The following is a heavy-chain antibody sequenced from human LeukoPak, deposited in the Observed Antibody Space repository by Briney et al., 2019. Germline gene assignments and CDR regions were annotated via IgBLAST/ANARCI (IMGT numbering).Heavy chain of an antibody. D-gene: IGHD2-15*01. J-gene: IGHJ5*02. Sequence: GGSLRLSCAASGFTFSSYALSWVRQAPGKGLEWVSGISGSGGSAYYADSVKGRFTISRDNSKNTLYLQMNSLGAEDTAVYYCAKVQKIVLTAATEAWGQGNLVTVSS. V-gene: IGHV3-23*01. CDR3: AKVQKIVLTAATEA. CDR1: GFTFSSYA. CDR2: ISGSGGSA.